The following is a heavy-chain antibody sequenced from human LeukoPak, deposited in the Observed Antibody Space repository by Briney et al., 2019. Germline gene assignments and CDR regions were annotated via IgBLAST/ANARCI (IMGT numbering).Heavy chain of an antibody. Sequence: SVKVSCKASGGTFSSYAISWVRQAPGQGLEWMGGIIPIFGTANYAQKFQGRVTITADESTSTAYMKLSSLRAEDTAVYYCARGRSYLDAFDIWGQGTMVTVSS. J-gene: IGHJ3*02. CDR2: IIPIFGTA. CDR3: ARGRSYLDAFDI. CDR1: GGTFSSYA. D-gene: IGHD1-26*01. V-gene: IGHV1-69*13.